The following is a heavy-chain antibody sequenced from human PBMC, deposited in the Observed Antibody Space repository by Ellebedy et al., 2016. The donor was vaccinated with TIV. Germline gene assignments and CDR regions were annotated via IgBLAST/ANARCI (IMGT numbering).Heavy chain of an antibody. CDR3: AIRGGAYCSSGNCYFNY. Sequence: AASVKVSCKVSGYTLTELSMHWVRQTPGKGLEWMGGFDPVDGEEIYAQKFQGRVSVTEATSTDTAYMELGSLTSEDPAVYYCAIRGGAYCSSGNCYFNYWGPGTLVTVSS. CDR2: FDPVDGEE. V-gene: IGHV1-24*01. J-gene: IGHJ4*02. D-gene: IGHD2-2*01. CDR1: GYTLTELS.